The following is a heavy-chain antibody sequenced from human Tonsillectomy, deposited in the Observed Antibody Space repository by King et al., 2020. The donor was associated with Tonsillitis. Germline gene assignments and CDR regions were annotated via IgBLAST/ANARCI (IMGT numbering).Heavy chain of an antibody. D-gene: IGHD3-22*01. CDR3: ATYYYDSSGYTLDS. Sequence: VQLVQSGAEVKKPGASVKVSCKASGYTFTDYYIHWVRQAPGQGLEWMGWINPNSGGTDFAQKFQGRVTMTRDTSISTAYMELSRPRSDDTAVYYCATYYYDSSGYTLDSWGQGTLVTVSS. V-gene: IGHV1-2*02. CDR2: INPNSGGT. CDR1: GYTFTDYY. J-gene: IGHJ4*02.